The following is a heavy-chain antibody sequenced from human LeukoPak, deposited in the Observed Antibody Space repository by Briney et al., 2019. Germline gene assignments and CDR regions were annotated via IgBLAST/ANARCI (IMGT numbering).Heavy chain of an antibody. CDR1: GFTFSSYA. V-gene: IGHV3-23*01. J-gene: IGHJ4*02. D-gene: IGHD4-17*01. CDR2: ISGSGGST. CDR3: AKQIHGDYVPGRAAFDY. Sequence: GGSLRLSCAASGFTFSSYAMTWVRQAPGKGLEWVSVISGSGGSTYYADSVKGRFTISRDNSKNTLYVQMNSLRAEDTAVYYCAKQIHGDYVPGRAAFDYWGQGTLVTVSS.